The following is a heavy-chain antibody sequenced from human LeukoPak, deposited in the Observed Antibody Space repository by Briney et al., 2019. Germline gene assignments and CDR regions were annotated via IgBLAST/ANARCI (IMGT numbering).Heavy chain of an antibody. CDR2: ISSSNSYI. J-gene: IGHJ4*02. CDR1: GFTFSSYS. CDR3: ARDQAPYCTNGICYERQAYYFDY. Sequence: GGSLRLSCAASGFTFSSYSMHWVRQAPGKVLEWVSSISSSNSYIYYADSVKGRFTISRDNAKNSLYLQMNSLRVEDTAVYYCARDQAPYCTNGICYERQAYYFDYWGQGTLVTVSS. V-gene: IGHV3-21*01. D-gene: IGHD2-8*01.